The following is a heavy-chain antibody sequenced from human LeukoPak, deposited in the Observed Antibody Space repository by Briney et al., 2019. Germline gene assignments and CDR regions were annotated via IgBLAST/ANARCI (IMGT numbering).Heavy chain of an antibody. CDR2: INHSGST. V-gene: IGHV4-34*01. Sequence: SSETLSLTCAVYGDSFSGHYWSWIRQPPGKGLEWIGEINHSGSTNYNPSLKSRVTISVDKSKSQFSLKLSSVTAADTALYYCARRISVGTAIDYWGQGTLVTVSS. CDR3: ARRISVGTAIDY. D-gene: IGHD5-18*01. CDR1: GDSFSGHY. J-gene: IGHJ4*02.